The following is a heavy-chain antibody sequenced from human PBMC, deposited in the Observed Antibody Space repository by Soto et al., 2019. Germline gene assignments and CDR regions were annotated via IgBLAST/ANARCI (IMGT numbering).Heavy chain of an antibody. CDR1: GYSFTSYW. CDR2: IDPSDSYT. V-gene: IGHV5-10-1*01. D-gene: IGHD6-13*01. J-gene: IGHJ4*02. CDR3: ARPGDSSPDY. Sequence: PGESLKISCKGSGYSFTSYWISWVRQMPGKGLEWMGRIDPSDSYTNYSPSFQGHVAISADKSISTAYLQWSSLKASDTAMYYCARPGDSSPDYWGQGTLVTVSS.